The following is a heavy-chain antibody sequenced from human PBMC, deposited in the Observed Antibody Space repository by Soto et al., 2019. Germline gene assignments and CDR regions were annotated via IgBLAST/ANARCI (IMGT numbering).Heavy chain of an antibody. J-gene: IGHJ5*02. D-gene: IGHD3-22*01. CDR3: ATEPMYYYDSSGYKNWFDP. CDR1: GYTLTELS. V-gene: IGHV1-24*01. CDR2: FDPEDGET. Sequence: GASVKVSCKVSGYTLTELSMHWVRQAPGKGLEWMGGFDPEDGETIYAQKFQGRVTMTEDTSTDTAYTELSSLRSEDTAVYYCATEPMYYYDSSGYKNWFDPWGQGTLVTVSS.